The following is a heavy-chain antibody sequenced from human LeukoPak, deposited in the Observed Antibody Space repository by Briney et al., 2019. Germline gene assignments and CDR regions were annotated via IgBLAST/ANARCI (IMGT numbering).Heavy chain of an antibody. CDR1: GYTFNNYG. V-gene: IGHV1-18*01. D-gene: IGHD3-16*01. CDR2: ISPYNGNT. J-gene: IGHJ3*02. Sequence: GASVKVSCKASGYTFNNYGISWVRQVPGQGLEWMGWISPYNGNTKFAQKFQGRVTVTTETSTSTAYMELRSLRSDDTAVYYCARQSYYDGRGDDALDIWGQGTMVTVSS. CDR3: ARQSYYDGRGDDALDI.